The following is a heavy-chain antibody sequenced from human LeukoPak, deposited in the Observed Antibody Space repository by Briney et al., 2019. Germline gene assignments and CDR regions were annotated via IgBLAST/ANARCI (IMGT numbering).Heavy chain of an antibody. CDR3: ARSPPMVRGVIDY. D-gene: IGHD3-10*01. V-gene: IGHV4-59*01. Sequence: SETLSLTCSVSVSGGSIGSYYWNWIRQPPGKGLEWIGHVYYSGNTNYNPSLKSRVTISVDTSKNQFSLKLSSVTAADTAVYYCARSPPMVRGVIDYWGQGTLVTVSS. CDR2: VYYSGNT. J-gene: IGHJ4*02. CDR1: GGSIGSYY.